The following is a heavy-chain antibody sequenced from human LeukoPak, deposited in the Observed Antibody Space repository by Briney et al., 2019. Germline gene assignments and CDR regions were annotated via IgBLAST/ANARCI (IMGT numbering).Heavy chain of an antibody. J-gene: IGHJ6*02. V-gene: IGHV1-69*01. CDR1: GGTFNNYA. CDR2: IIPFLGKT. D-gene: IGHD4-17*01. CDR3: ARIYYGDYVRPYNYYYYVMDV. Sequence: ASVKVSCKASGGTFNNYAISWVRQAPGQGLEWMGGIIPFLGKTDYAQNFQGRVTIAADASARTSYMELNSLRSEDTAVYFCARIYYGDYVRPYNYYYYVMDVWGQGTTVTVSS.